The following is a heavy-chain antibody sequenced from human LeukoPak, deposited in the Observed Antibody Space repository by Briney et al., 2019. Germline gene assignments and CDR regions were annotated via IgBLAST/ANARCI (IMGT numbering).Heavy chain of an antibody. Sequence: GGSLRLSCAASGFTFSSYWMSWVRQAPGKGLEWVANIKQDGSEKYYVDSVKGRFTISRDNAKNSLYLQMNSLRAEDTAVYYCARWGFYTATALDYWGQGTLVTVSS. V-gene: IGHV3-7*01. CDR3: ARWGFYTATALDY. CDR2: IKQDGSEK. CDR1: GFTFSSYW. D-gene: IGHD5-18*01. J-gene: IGHJ4*02.